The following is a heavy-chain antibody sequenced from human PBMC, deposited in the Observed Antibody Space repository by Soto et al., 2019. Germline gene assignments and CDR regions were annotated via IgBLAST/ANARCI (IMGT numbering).Heavy chain of an antibody. D-gene: IGHD2-2*01. Sequence: QVQLVQSGAEVKKPGSSVKVSCKASGGTFGSYAISWVRQAPGQGLEWMGGIIPIPGTANYAQTFQGRVTIAADESTSTACMELSSLRSEDTAVYYCARSQGSSTSLEIYYYYYYGMDVWGQGTTVTVSS. CDR3: ARSQGSSTSLEIYYYYYYGMDV. CDR1: GGTFGSYA. V-gene: IGHV1-69*01. J-gene: IGHJ6*02. CDR2: IIPIPGTA.